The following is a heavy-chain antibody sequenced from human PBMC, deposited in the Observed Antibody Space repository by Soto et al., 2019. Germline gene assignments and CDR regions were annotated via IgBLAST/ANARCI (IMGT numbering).Heavy chain of an antibody. D-gene: IGHD3-22*01. Sequence: PSETLSLTCTVSGGSVSSGSYYWSWIRQPAGKGLEWIGYIYYSGSTNYNPSLKSRVTISVDTSKNQFSLKLSSVTAADTAAYYCARGGDSSGYLLYYYYGMDVWGQGTTVTVSS. CDR3: ARGGDSSGYLLYYYYGMDV. CDR1: GGSVSSGSYY. CDR2: IYYSGST. J-gene: IGHJ6*02. V-gene: IGHV4-61*01.